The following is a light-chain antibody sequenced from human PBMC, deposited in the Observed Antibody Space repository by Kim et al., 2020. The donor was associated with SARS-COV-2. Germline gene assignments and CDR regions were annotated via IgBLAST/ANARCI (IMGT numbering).Light chain of an antibody. CDR3: SSYTTRNTFVM. V-gene: IGLV2-14*03. Sequence: QSALTQPASVSGSAGQSITISCTGTSSDSVAWYQHYPGTAPKLIIYDVSRRPSGVSSRFSASKSGNTASLTISGLQAEDEADYHCSSYTTRNTFVMFGGGTQLTAL. J-gene: IGLJ7*02. CDR2: DVS. CDR1: SSDS.